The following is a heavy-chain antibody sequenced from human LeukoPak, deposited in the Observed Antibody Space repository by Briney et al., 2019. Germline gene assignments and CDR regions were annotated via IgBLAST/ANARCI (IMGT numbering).Heavy chain of an antibody. J-gene: IGHJ5*02. V-gene: IGHV3-7*01. D-gene: IGHD5-18*01. Sequence: GGSLRLSCAASGFTFSSYWMSWVRQAPGKGLEWVANIKQDGSEKYYVDSVKGRFTLSRDNAKNSLYLQMNSLRAEDTAWYCCFTTAMVNRWGQGTLVTVSS. CDR3: FTTAMVNR. CDR2: IKQDGSEK. CDR1: GFTFSSYW.